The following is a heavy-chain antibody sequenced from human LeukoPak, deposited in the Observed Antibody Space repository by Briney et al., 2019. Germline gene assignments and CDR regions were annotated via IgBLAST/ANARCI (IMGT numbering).Heavy chain of an antibody. J-gene: IGHJ6*03. Sequence: KPSETLSLTCTVSGGSISSYYWSWIRQPPGKGLEWIGYIYYSGSTNYNPSLKSRVTISVDTSKNQFSLKLSSVTAADTAVCYCARSVRHGYCSSTSCYYYMDVWGKGTTVTVSS. D-gene: IGHD2-2*01. CDR1: GGSISSYY. CDR2: IYYSGST. CDR3: ARSVRHGYCSSTSCYYYMDV. V-gene: IGHV4-59*01.